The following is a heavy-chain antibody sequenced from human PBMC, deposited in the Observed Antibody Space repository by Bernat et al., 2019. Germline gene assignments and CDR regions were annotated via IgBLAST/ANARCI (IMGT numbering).Heavy chain of an antibody. CDR2: IKQDGSEK. J-gene: IGHJ4*02. CDR3: ARGFFGYSSSWYVPFGY. CDR1: GFTFSSYW. V-gene: IGHV3-7*03. D-gene: IGHD6-13*01. Sequence: EVQLVESGGGLVQPGGSLRLSCAASGFTFSSYWMSWVRQAPGKGLEWVANIKQDGSEKYYVDSVKGRFTISRDNAKNSLYLQMNSLRAEDTAVYYCARGFFGYSSSWYVPFGYWGQGTLVTVSS.